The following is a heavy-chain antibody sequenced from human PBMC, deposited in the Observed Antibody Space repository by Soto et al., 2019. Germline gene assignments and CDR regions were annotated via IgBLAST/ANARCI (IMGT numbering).Heavy chain of an antibody. V-gene: IGHV4-39*01. J-gene: IGHJ6*02. D-gene: IGHD3-10*01. CDR2: IYYSGST. Sequence: KPSETLSLTCTVSGGSISSSSYYWGWIRQPPGKGLEWIGSIYYSGSTYYNPSLKSRVTISVDTSKNQFSLKLSSVTAADTAVYYCAGTCITMVRGSTHYGMDVWGQGTTVTVSS. CDR3: AGTCITMVRGSTHYGMDV. CDR1: GGSISSSSYY.